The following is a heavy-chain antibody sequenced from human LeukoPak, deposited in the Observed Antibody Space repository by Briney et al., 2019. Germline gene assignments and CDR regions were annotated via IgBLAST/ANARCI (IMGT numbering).Heavy chain of an antibody. J-gene: IGHJ6*03. Sequence: GASVKVSCKASGYTFTSYAMHWVRQAPGQRLEWMGWINAGNGNTKYSQEFQGRVTMTRNTSISTAYMELSSLRSEDTAVYYCARGDKYSGYSYGSYYYYMDVWGKGTTVTISS. CDR2: INAGNGNT. D-gene: IGHD5-18*01. V-gene: IGHV1-3*03. CDR1: GYTFTSYA. CDR3: ARGDKYSGYSYGSYYYYMDV.